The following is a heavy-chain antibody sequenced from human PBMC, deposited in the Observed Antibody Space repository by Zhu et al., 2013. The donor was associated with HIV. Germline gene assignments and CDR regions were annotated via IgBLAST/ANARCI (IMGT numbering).Heavy chain of an antibody. Sequence: QVQLVQSGAEVKEPGASVRFSCRTSGYTFSSYALHWVRQAPGQTLEWMGWINAGNGKTKYSQKFQARVTISRDTFATTTYMELSSLRSEDTAVYYCARDLAFNSGRNWFDPWGQGTLVTVSS. J-gene: IGHJ5*02. CDR1: GYTFSSYA. CDR2: INAGNGKT. V-gene: IGHV1-3*01. CDR3: ARDLAFNSGRNWFDP. D-gene: IGHD3-3*02.